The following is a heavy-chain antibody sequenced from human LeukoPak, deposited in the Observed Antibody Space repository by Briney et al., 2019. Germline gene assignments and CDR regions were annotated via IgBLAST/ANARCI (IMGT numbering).Heavy chain of an antibody. Sequence: SETLSLTCAVYGGSFSGYYWSWIRQPPGKGLEWIGEINHSGSSNYNPSLKSRITILLDTSKNQISLKLSSVTAADTAVYYCSRGSYDILTGYSTLGEFWGQGTLVTVSS. CDR2: INHSGSS. V-gene: IGHV4-34*01. CDR1: GGSFSGYY. CDR3: SRGSYDILTGYSTLGEF. J-gene: IGHJ4*02. D-gene: IGHD3-9*01.